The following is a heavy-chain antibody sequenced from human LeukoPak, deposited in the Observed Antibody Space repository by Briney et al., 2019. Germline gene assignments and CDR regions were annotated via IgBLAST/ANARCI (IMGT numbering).Heavy chain of an antibody. Sequence: GGSLRLSCAASGFTVSRNYMSWVRQAPGKGLEWVSVIYSGGDTYYADSVKGRFTISRDISKNTLFLQMDTLRAEDTAFYYCARSPAASPFDYWGQGTLVTVSS. V-gene: IGHV3-53*01. D-gene: IGHD6-13*01. CDR3: ARSPAASPFDY. CDR2: IYSGGDT. J-gene: IGHJ4*02. CDR1: GFTVSRNY.